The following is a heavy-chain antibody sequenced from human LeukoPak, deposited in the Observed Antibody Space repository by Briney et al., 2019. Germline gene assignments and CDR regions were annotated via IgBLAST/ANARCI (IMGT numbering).Heavy chain of an antibody. CDR1: GGSISSGSYY. CDR3: ARGRSWYLYYFDY. J-gene: IGHJ4*02. D-gene: IGHD6-13*01. V-gene: IGHV4-61*02. CDR2: IYTTGST. Sequence: SETLSLTCTVSGGSISSGSYYWSWIRQPAGKGLEWIGRIYTTGSTNYNPSLKSRVTISVDTSKNQFSLKLSSVTAADTAVYYCARGRSWYLYYFDYWGQGTLVTVSS.